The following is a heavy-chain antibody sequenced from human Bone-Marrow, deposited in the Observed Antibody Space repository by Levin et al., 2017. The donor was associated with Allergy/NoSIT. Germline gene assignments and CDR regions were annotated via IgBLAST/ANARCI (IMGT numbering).Heavy chain of an antibody. Sequence: PGESLKISCAASGFSFNTYWMAWVRQATGKGPEWVANIKQDSSDKGYADSVKGRFTISRDNAKNSLYLQMNSLRAEDTAVYYCVRDADGALDFWGQGTLVTVSS. CDR2: IKQDSSDK. J-gene: IGHJ4*02. D-gene: IGHD4/OR15-4a*01. CDR3: VRDADGALDF. CDR1: GFSFNTYW. V-gene: IGHV3-7*01.